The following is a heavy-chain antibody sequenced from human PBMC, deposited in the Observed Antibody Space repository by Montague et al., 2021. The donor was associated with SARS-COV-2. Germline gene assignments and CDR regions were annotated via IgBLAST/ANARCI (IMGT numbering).Heavy chain of an antibody. CDR3: ARTSASSDY. J-gene: IGHJ4*02. D-gene: IGHD1-26*01. V-gene: IGHV6-1*01. CDR1: GDSVSRNSVA. CDR2: TCYRSKWYN. Sequence: CAISGDSVSRNSVAWNWIRQSPSRGLEWLGRTCYRSKWYNDYAVSVKSRITINPDTSKNQISLQLNSVTPEDTAVYYCARTSASSDYWGQGTLVTVSS.